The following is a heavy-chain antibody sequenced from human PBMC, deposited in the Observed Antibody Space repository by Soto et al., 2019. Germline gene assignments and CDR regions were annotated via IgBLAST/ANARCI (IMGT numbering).Heavy chain of an antibody. CDR1: GFTFSSYA. Sequence: GGSLRLSCAASGFTFSSYAMSWVRQAPGRGLEWVSAISGSGGSTYYADSVKGRFTISRDNSKNTLYLQMNSLRAEDTAVYYCAKDWMATEANFDYWGRGTLVTVSS. V-gene: IGHV3-23*01. CDR2: ISGSGGST. CDR3: AKDWMATEANFDY. J-gene: IGHJ4*02. D-gene: IGHD5-12*01.